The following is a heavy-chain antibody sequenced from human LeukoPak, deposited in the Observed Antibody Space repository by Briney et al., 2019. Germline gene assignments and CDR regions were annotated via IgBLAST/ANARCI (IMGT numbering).Heavy chain of an antibody. V-gene: IGHV3-73*01. CDR2: IRSKTNSYAT. D-gene: IGHD5-24*01. CDR3: TSPRRDGYNYVY. J-gene: IGHJ4*02. Sequence: GGSLRLSCAASGFTFSGSAMHWVRQASGKGLEWVGRIRSKTNSYATAYAASVKGRFTISRDDSKNTAYLQMNSLKTEDTAVYYCTSPRRDGYNYVYWGQGTLVTVSS. CDR1: GFTFSGSA.